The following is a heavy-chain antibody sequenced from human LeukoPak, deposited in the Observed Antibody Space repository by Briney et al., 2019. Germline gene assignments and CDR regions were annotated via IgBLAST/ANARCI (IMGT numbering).Heavy chain of an antibody. CDR1: GGSFSGYY. CDR2: INHSGGT. CDR3: ARSFRAMLNY. D-gene: IGHD2-2*01. Sequence: PSETLSFTCAVYGGSFSGYYWSWIRQPPGKGLEWIGEINHSGGTNYNPSLKSRVTISVDTSKNQFSLKLSSVTAADTAVYYCARSFRAMLNYWGQGTLVTVSS. J-gene: IGHJ4*02. V-gene: IGHV4-34*01.